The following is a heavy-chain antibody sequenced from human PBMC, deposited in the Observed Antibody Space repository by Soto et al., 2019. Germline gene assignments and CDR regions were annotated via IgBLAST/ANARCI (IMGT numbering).Heavy chain of an antibody. V-gene: IGHV4-39*01. D-gene: IGHD3-3*02. J-gene: IGHJ5*02. CDR1: GGSISSSSYY. CDR2: IYSSGST. CDR3: ASPKIAFYNWFDP. Sequence: QLQLQESGPGLVKPSETLSLTCTVSGGSISSSSYYWGWIRQPPGKGLEWIGSIYSSGSTYYNPTLKSRVTISVDTSKNQFSLKLSSVTAADTAVYYCASPKIAFYNWFDPWGQGTLVTVSS.